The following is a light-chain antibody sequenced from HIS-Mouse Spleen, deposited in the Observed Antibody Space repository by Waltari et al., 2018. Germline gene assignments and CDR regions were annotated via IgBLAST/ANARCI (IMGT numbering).Light chain of an antibody. CDR3: QSADSSGTYSVV. CDR1: ALPKQY. Sequence: SYELTQPPSVSVSPGQTARITCSGDALPKQYAYWYQQKPGQAPVLVIYKDSERPPGIPERFSGSSSGTTVTVTISGVQAEDEADYYCQSADSSGTYSVVFGGGTKLTVL. V-gene: IGLV3-25*03. J-gene: IGLJ2*01. CDR2: KDS.